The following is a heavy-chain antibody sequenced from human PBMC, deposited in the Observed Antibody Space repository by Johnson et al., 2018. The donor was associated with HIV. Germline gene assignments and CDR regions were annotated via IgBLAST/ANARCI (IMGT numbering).Heavy chain of an antibody. CDR1: GFTFSKSW. CDR2: LYSGGST. D-gene: IGHD3-10*01. CDR3: ARSGLVQTYYYGSWSYKDAFDI. J-gene: IGHJ3*02. Sequence: VQLVESGGGVVRPGGSLRLSCAASGFTFSKSWMHWVRQAPGKGLVWVAVLYSGGSTYYADSVKGRFTISRDNSKNTLYLQMNSLRAEDTAVYYCARSGLVQTYYYGSWSYKDAFDIWGQGTMVTVSS. V-gene: IGHV3-66*02.